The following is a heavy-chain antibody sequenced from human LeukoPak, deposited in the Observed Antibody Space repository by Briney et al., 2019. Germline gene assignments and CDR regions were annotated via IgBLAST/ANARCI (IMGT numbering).Heavy chain of an antibody. CDR1: GYTFTSYN. D-gene: IGHD3-16*01. J-gene: IGHJ4*02. CDR2: MKLSDDSP. CDR3: AREHHPGGDY. V-gene: IGHV1-46*01. Sequence: ASVNVSCKASGYTFTSYNIHWVRQAPGQGLEWMGVMKLSDDSPSYAQKLQGRVTMTRDTSTSTAYMELRSLRSEDTAVYFCAREHHPGGDYWGQGTLVTVSS.